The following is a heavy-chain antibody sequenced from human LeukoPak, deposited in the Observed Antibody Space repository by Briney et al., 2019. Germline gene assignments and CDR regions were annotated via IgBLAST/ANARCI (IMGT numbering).Heavy chain of an antibody. Sequence: GRSLRLSCEPSGFTFSSYAMHWVRQAPGKGLEWVALISYDGTNNHYADSVKGRFIISRDNSKNTLYLQTNSLRAEDTAVYYCARDVEVGPTRYYGMDVWGQGTTVTVSS. D-gene: IGHD1-26*01. J-gene: IGHJ6*02. CDR2: ISYDGTNN. CDR1: GFTFSSYA. CDR3: ARDVEVGPTRYYGMDV. V-gene: IGHV3-30-3*01.